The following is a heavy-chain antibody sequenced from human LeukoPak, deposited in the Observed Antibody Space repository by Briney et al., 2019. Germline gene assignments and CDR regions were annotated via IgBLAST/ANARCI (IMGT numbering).Heavy chain of an antibody. CDR1: GYTFTSYA. Sequence: VASVKVSCKASGYTFTSYAIHWVRQAPGQRLEWMGWINASTGNRKYSQKFQDRVTITRETSATTAYMELSSLTSEDTAVYYCARVSDDSGWNFDYWGQGTLVTVSS. V-gene: IGHV1-3*01. D-gene: IGHD6-19*01. CDR3: ARVSDDSGWNFDY. CDR2: INASTGNR. J-gene: IGHJ4*02.